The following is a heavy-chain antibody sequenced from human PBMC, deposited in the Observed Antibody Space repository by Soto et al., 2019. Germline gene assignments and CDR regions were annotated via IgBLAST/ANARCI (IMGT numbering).Heavy chain of an antibody. CDR2: ISGSGGST. CDR1: GFTFSSYA. V-gene: IGHV3-23*01. J-gene: IGHJ1*01. Sequence: GGSLRHSCAASGFTFSSYAMIWVRQATGKGLEWVSAISGSGGSTYYADSVKGRFTISRDNSKNTLYLQMNSLRAEDTAVYYCAKGGRNPGYSSSWSLNWGQGTLVTVSS. CDR3: AKGGRNPGYSSSWSLN. D-gene: IGHD6-13*01.